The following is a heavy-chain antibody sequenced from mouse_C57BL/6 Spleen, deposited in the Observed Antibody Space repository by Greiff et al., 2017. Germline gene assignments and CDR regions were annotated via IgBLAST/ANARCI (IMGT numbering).Heavy chain of an antibody. Sequence: QVQLQQSGAELVKPGASVKLSCKASGYTFTSYWMHWVKQRPGRGLEWIGRIAPNSGGTKYNEKFKSKATLTVDKPSSTAYMQLSSLTSEDSAVYYCARSRGLLRYPFDYWGQGTTLTVSS. D-gene: IGHD1-1*01. CDR3: ARSRGLLRYPFDY. CDR1: GYTFTSYW. V-gene: IGHV1-72*01. CDR2: IAPNSGGT. J-gene: IGHJ2*01.